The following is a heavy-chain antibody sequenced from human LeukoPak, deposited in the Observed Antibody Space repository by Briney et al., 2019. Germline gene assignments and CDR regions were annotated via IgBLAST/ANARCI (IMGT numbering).Heavy chain of an antibody. CDR2: IYYSGST. Sequence: PSETLSLTCTVSGGSISSSSYYWSWIRQPPGKGLEWIGYIYYSGSTNYNPSLKSRVTISVDTSKNQFSLKLSSVTAADTAVYYCARSNSYGYAYYYYYMDVWGKGTTVTVSS. D-gene: IGHD5-18*01. V-gene: IGHV4-61*01. J-gene: IGHJ6*03. CDR1: GGSISSSSYY. CDR3: ARSNSYGYAYYYYYMDV.